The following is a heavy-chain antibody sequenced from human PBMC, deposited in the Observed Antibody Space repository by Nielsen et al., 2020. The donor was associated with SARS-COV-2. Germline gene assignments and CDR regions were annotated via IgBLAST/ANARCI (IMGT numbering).Heavy chain of an antibody. V-gene: IGHV4-38-2*02. CDR1: DYPIAGSYF. CDR3: ARIFDWDSHYFDY. CDR2: ISPSGSA. D-gene: IGHD1-7*01. J-gene: IGHJ4*02. Sequence: SETLPLTCTVTDYPIAGSYFWGWIRQSPGKGLEWIATISPSGSAYYNPSLRSRLTASLATSKNQFSLNLASVTAADTALYSRARIFDWDSHYFDYWGQGTLVTVSS.